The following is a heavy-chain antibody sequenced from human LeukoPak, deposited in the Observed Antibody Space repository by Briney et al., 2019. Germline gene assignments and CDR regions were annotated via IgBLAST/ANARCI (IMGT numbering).Heavy chain of an antibody. CDR1: GGTFSSYA. J-gene: IGHJ4*02. Sequence: GASVKVSCKASGGTFSSYAISWVRQAPGQGLEWMGGIIPIFGTANYAQKFQGRVTITTDESTSTAYMELSSLRSEDTAVYYCAVEARALYDSSGYYGYWGQGTLVTVSS. CDR3: AVEARALYDSSGYYGY. D-gene: IGHD3-22*01. CDR2: IIPIFGTA. V-gene: IGHV1-69*05.